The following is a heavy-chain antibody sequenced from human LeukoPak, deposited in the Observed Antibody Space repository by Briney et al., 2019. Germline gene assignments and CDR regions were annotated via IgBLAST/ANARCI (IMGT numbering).Heavy chain of an antibody. D-gene: IGHD2-2*01. CDR3: ARVKEIVVVPAAPSFDY. Sequence: GGSLRLSCAASGFTFSSYSMNWVRQAPGKGLEWVSSISSSSSYIYYADSVKGRFTISRDNAKKSLFLQMNSLRAEDTAVYFCARVKEIVVVPAAPSFDYWGQGTLVTVSS. CDR1: GFTFSSYS. J-gene: IGHJ4*02. CDR2: ISSSSSYI. V-gene: IGHV3-21*01.